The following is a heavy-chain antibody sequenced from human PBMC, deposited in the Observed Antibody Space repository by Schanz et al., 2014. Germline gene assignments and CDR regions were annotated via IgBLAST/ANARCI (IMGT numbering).Heavy chain of an antibody. Sequence: EVQLVESGGGLVQPGGSLRLSCAASGFIFSNFAMEWVRQAPGKGLEWVSAISGSAGFTYYADSVQGRFTISRDNSKNTLYLQMNSLRAEDTAVYYCARGSGPFDSWGQGTLVTVSS. D-gene: IGHD3-3*01. CDR3: ARGSGPFDS. CDR1: GFIFSNFA. J-gene: IGHJ4*02. CDR2: ISGSAGFT. V-gene: IGHV3-23*04.